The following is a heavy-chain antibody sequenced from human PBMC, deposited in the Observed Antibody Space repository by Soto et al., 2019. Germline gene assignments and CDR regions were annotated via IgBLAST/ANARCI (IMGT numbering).Heavy chain of an antibody. J-gene: IGHJ3*02. CDR2: IIPIFGTA. V-gene: IGHV1-69*06. D-gene: IGHD3-22*01. Sequence: SVKVSCKASGGTFSSYAISWVRQAPGQGPEWMGGIIPIFGTANYAQKFQGRVTITADKSTSTAYMELSSLRSEDTAVYYCARGYYYDSSGYSDAFDIWGQGTMVTVSS. CDR3: ARGYYYDSSGYSDAFDI. CDR1: GGTFSSYA.